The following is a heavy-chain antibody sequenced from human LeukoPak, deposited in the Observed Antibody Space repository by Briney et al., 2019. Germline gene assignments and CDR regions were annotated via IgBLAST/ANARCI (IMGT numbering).Heavy chain of an antibody. CDR1: GYTFTGYY. V-gene: IGHV1-2*02. CDR3: ARDPIDDSSGYLTPTYYFDY. Sequence: ASVKVSCKASGYTFTGYYMHWVRQAPGQGLEWMGWTNPNSGGTNYAQKFQGRVTMTRDTSISTAYMELSRLRSDDTAVYYCARDPIDDSSGYLTPTYYFDYWGQGTLVTVSS. CDR2: TNPNSGGT. J-gene: IGHJ4*02. D-gene: IGHD3-22*01.